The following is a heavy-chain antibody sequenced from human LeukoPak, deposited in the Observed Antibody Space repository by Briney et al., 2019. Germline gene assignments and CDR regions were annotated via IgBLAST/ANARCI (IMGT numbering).Heavy chain of an antibody. CDR1: GYTFSSSD. D-gene: IGHD3-9*01. Sequence: ASVKVSCKASGYTFSSSDINWVRQAPGQGLEWMGWISAYNGNTNYAQKLQGRVTMTTDTSTSTAYMELRSLRSDDTAVYYCASGSAYDILTGYDYWGQGTLVTVSS. J-gene: IGHJ4*02. V-gene: IGHV1-18*01. CDR3: ASGSAYDILTGYDY. CDR2: ISAYNGNT.